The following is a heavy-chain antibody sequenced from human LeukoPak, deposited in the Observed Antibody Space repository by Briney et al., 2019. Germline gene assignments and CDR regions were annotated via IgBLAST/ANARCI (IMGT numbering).Heavy chain of an antibody. Sequence: SETLSLTCTVSGGSLIGYYLSWLRQPPGKGLEWIGSIYYSGSTNYNPSLKSRVTISVETSKNQFSLKLSSVTAADTAVYYCARYANSPYYYYAMDVWGQGTTVTVSS. CDR2: IYYSGST. CDR3: ARYANSPYYYYAMDV. D-gene: IGHD4/OR15-4a*01. CDR1: GGSLIGYY. V-gene: IGHV4-59*12. J-gene: IGHJ6*02.